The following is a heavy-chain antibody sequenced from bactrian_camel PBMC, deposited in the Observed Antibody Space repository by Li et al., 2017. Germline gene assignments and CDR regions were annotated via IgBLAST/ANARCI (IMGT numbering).Heavy chain of an antibody. CDR1: RFTFGSAW. CDR3: AAHFVCFRPPPLHPSHYNA. V-gene: IGHV3S1*01. D-gene: IGHD1*01. Sequence: HVQLVESGGGLVQPGGSLRISCGASRFTFGSAWMFWVRQAPGKGLEWVSTIGGEGSTNYADSVQGRFTISQDKAKNTLFLQMNSLKPEDTAMYYCAAHFVCFRPPPLHPSHYNAWGRGTQVTVS. CDR2: IGGEGST. J-gene: IGHJ6*01.